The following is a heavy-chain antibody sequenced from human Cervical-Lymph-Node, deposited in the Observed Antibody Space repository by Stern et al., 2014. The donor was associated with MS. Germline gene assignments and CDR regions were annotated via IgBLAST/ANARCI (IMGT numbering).Heavy chain of an antibody. CDR1: EFDFNTFS. CDR3: ARGINMVTKDDFDL. Sequence: EDQLVESGGGLVKPGESLKLSCEASEFDFNTFSMNWVRQAPVKGLEWVSSISGSSDYIRYTDSVQGRFTISRDNAKNLLYLQMDSLTAEDTALYYCARGINMVTKDDFDLWGRGTLVTVSS. CDR2: ISGSSDYI. D-gene: IGHD3-10*01. J-gene: IGHJ2*01. V-gene: IGHV3-21*01.